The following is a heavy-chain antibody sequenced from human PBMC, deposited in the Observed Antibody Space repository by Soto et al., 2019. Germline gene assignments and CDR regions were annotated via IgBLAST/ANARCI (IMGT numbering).Heavy chain of an antibody. D-gene: IGHD3-22*01. V-gene: IGHV3-7*05. J-gene: IGHJ3*02. CDR3: VRDVCRGSSGYYLDAFDI. Sequence: EVQLVESGGGVVQPGRSLRLSCTASGFTFGDYSMTWVRQAPGKGLEWVATIKGDGSAKSYLDSVRGRLTVSRDNAANYLFLKMNVLRAEDTALYYCVRDVCRGSSGYYLDAFDIWGRGTMVTV. CDR2: IKGDGSAK. CDR1: GFTFGDYS.